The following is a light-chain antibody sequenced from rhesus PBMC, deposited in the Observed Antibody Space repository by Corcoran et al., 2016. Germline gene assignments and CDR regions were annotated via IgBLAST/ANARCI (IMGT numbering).Light chain of an antibody. Sequence: DIQMTQSPSSLSASVGDRVTITCRASQGISSWLAWYQQKTGKAPTLLIYKASSLQSGVPPRFSGSGSGTAFTLTISSLQPEDFAAYYCQQYNRAPWTFGQGTKVEIK. CDR1: QGISSW. CDR2: KAS. V-gene: IGKV1-21*01. CDR3: QQYNRAPWT. J-gene: IGKJ1*01.